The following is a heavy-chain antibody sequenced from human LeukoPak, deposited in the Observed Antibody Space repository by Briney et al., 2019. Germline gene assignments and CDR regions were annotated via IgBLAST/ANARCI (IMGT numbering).Heavy chain of an antibody. CDR3: ARVFHDTSAAFDY. CDR2: IYYNGRT. V-gene: IGHV4-39*01. J-gene: IGHJ4*02. D-gene: IGHD3-22*01. CDR1: GGSIRSDNYY. Sequence: SETLSLTCTVSGGSIRSDNYYWGWIRQSPGKGLEWIANIYYNGRTYYNPSLKSRVAVSVDTSKIQFSLSLSSATAADTAVYYCARVFHDTSAAFDYWGQGILVTVSS.